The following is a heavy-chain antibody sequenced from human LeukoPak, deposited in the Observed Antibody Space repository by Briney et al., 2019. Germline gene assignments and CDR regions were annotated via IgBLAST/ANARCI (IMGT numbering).Heavy chain of an antibody. J-gene: IGHJ4*02. CDR1: GGSISSGSYY. CDR3: AGYDFWSGYFNY. D-gene: IGHD3-3*01. CDR2: IYTSGST. V-gene: IGHV4-61*02. Sequence: PSQTLSLTCTVSGGSISSGSYYWSWIRQPAGKGLEWIGRIYTSGSTNYNPSLKSRVTISVGTSKNQFSLKLSSVTAADTAVYYCAGYDFWSGYFNYWGQGTLVTVSS.